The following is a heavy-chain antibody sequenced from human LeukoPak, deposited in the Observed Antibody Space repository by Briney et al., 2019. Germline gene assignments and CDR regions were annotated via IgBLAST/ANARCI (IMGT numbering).Heavy chain of an antibody. Sequence: SETLSLTCAVYGGSFSGYYWSWIRQPPGKGLEWIGEINHSGSTNYNPSLKSRVTISVDTSKNQFSLKLSSVTAADTAMYYCARQPGAGWFDPWGQGTLATVSS. J-gene: IGHJ5*02. CDR3: ARQPGAGWFDP. CDR1: GGSFSGYY. V-gene: IGHV4-34*01. CDR2: INHSGST. D-gene: IGHD3-10*01.